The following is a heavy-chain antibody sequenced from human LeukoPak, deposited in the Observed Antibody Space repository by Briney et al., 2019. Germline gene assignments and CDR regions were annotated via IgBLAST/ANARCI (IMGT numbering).Heavy chain of an antibody. V-gene: IGHV4-59*01. J-gene: IGHJ4*02. CDR1: GGSISGYF. Sequence: PSETLTLTCTASGGSISGYFWSWIRQPPGKGLEWIGYMYYSGSTNYNPSLKSRVTISVDTSKNQFSLKLSSVTAADTAVYYCARSTSGYEIDYWGQGTLVTVSS. CDR2: MYYSGST. CDR3: ARSTSGYEIDY. D-gene: IGHD5-12*01.